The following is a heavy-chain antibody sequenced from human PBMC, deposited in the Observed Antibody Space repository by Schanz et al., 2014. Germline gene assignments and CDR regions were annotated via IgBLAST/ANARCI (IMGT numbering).Heavy chain of an antibody. CDR3: ARDRDQWDGNYLDY. J-gene: IGHJ4*02. CDR1: GYTFTRSG. Sequence: QVQLVQSGGEVKTPGASVKVSCKASGYTFTRSGISWVRQAPGQGLEWMGWIGGFDGNTNFAQKFQGRVTMTTDTSTSTVDMELRSLTSDDSAVYYCARDRDQWDGNYLDYWGQGTLVTVSS. D-gene: IGHD1-26*01. CDR2: IGGFDGNT. V-gene: IGHV1-18*01.